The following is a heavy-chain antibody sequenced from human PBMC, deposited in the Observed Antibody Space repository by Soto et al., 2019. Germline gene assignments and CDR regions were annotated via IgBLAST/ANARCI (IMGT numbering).Heavy chain of an antibody. V-gene: IGHV3-21*01. J-gene: IGHJ4*02. CDR1: GFTFSSYS. Sequence: PXXSLRLAFAASGFTFSSYSMHWVPQAPGKGLEWVSSISSSSSYIYYADSVKGRFTISRDNAKNSLYLQMNSLRADHTAVYYCARDGPAYYYDSSPVDYWGQGTLVTVSS. D-gene: IGHD3-22*01. CDR3: ARDGPAYYYDSSPVDY. CDR2: ISSSSSYI.